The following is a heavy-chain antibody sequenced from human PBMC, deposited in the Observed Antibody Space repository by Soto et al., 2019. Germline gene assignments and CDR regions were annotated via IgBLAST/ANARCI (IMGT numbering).Heavy chain of an antibody. CDR3: ARWGGVVGAGVFSDSLDF. V-gene: IGHV1-69*01. CDR2: IDPKLATA. CDR1: GGTFSSYA. Sequence: QVQLVQSGAEVKKPGSSVKVSCKASGGTFSSYAFSWVRQAPGQGLEWMGLIDPKLATAKYAQKFQGRVTSTTDESTSTVKMDLSRLTSEDTAIYYCARWGGVVGAGVFSDSLDFWGQGTPVT. J-gene: IGHJ4*02. D-gene: IGHD2-15*01.